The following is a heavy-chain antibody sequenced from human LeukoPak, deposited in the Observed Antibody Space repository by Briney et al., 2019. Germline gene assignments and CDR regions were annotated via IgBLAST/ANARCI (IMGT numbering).Heavy chain of an antibody. D-gene: IGHD2-15*01. Sequence: PGGSLRLSCAASGFTFSSYAMSWVRQAPGKGLEWVSAISGSGGSTYYADSVKGRFTISRDNSKNTLYLQMHSLRAEDTAVYYCAKGVVVVDSGGQIDYWGQGILVTVSS. CDR1: GFTFSSYA. CDR3: AKGVVVVDSGGQIDY. V-gene: IGHV3-23*01. J-gene: IGHJ4*02. CDR2: ISGSGGST.